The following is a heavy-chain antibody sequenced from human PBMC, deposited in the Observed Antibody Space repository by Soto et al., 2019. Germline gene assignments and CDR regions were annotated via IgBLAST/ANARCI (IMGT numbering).Heavy chain of an antibody. CDR3: ARGGYCSGGSCSPSRYYFDY. D-gene: IGHD2-15*01. CDR1: GGSISSHY. CDR2: IDDSGTT. V-gene: IGHV4-59*11. Sequence: QVQLQESGPGLVKPSETLSLACSVSGGSISSHYWSWIRQPPGKGLEWIGYIDDSGTTKHNPSLKGRVTISVDPSKNQFSLKLSSVTAADTAVYYCARGGYCSGGSCSPSRYYFDYWGQGTLVIVSS. J-gene: IGHJ4*02.